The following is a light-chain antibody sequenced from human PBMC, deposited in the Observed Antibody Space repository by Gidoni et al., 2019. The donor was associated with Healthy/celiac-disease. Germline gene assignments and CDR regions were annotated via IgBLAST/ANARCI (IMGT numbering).Light chain of an antibody. CDR1: QSISSW. J-gene: IGKJ1*01. Sequence: EIQMTQSPSTLSASVGDRVTITCRASQSISSWLAWYQQKPGKAPKLLIYKASSLESGVPSRFSGSGSWTEFTLTISSLQPDDFATYYCQQYNSYSWTFGQGTKVEIK. CDR3: QQYNSYSWT. V-gene: IGKV1-5*03. CDR2: KAS.